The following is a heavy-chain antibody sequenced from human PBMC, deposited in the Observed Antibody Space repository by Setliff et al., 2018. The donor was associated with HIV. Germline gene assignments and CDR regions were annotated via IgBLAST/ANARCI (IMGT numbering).Heavy chain of an antibody. D-gene: IGHD2-8*01. V-gene: IGHV1-18*04. CDR3: ARGVQAQVVLMSYVKGRFDP. CDR2: ISTSNGNT. CDR1: GYSFSDYG. J-gene: IGHJ5*02. Sequence: ASVKVSCKTSGYSFSDYGITWVRQAPGQGLEWVGWISTSNGNTHYAENLQGRVTLTTDTSTNTVFLDLRSLTSDDTAKYFCARGVQAQVVLMSYVKGRFDPWGQGTQVTVSS.